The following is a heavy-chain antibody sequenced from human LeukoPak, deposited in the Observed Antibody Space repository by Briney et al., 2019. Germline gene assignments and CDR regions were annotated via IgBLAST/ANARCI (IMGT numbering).Heavy chain of an antibody. D-gene: IGHD3-9*01. CDR3: ARGLRYFDWLLSYWFDP. Sequence: SETLSLTCTVSGGSISSSSYYWGWIRQPPGEGLEWIGSIYYSGSTYYNPSLKSRVTISVDTSKNQFSLKLSSVTAADTAVYYCARGLRYFDWLLSYWFDPWGQGTLVTVSS. J-gene: IGHJ5*02. V-gene: IGHV4-39*07. CDR2: IYYSGST. CDR1: GGSISSSSYY.